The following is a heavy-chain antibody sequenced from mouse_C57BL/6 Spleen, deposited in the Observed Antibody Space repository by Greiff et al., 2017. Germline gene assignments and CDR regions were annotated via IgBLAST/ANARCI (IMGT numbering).Heavy chain of an antibody. CDR2: ISNLAYSI. CDR1: GFTFSDYG. D-gene: IGHD2-4*01. V-gene: IGHV5-15*01. Sequence: EVMLVESGGGLVQPGGSLKLSCAASGFTFSDYGMAWVRQAPRKGPEWVAFISNLAYSIYYADTVTGRFTISRENAKNTLYLEMSSLRSEDTAMYYCVRGGYYDYDEAWFAYWGQGTLVTVSA. CDR3: VRGGYYDYDEAWFAY. J-gene: IGHJ3*01.